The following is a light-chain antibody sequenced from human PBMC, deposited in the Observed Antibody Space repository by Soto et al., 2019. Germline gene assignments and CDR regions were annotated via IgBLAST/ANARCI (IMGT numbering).Light chain of an antibody. Sequence: IVMTQSPGTLSLSPGQRATLSCRASQSIGSDSLAWYQQKPGQAPRLLIYDTSTRPTGIPDRFGGSGSGTDFTLTISRLEPEDVAVYSCQQSGSSLWTFGQGTKVQIK. J-gene: IGKJ1*01. V-gene: IGKV3-20*01. CDR1: QSIGSDS. CDR3: QQSGSSLWT. CDR2: DTS.